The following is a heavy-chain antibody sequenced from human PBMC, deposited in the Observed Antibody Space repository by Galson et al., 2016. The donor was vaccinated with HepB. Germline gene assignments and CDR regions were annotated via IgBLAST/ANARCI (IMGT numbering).Heavy chain of an antibody. J-gene: IGHJ6*02. CDR3: ANTYRSPDYYNGMDV. Sequence: SLRLSCAASGFTFFNYAMSWVRQAPGKGLEWVSTICSSDYSGDCTYYADSVKGRFTISRDNSRNTLYLQMNSLRAEDTALYYCANTYRSPDYYNGMDVWGQGTTVTVSS. D-gene: IGHD1-26*01. CDR2: ICSSDYSGDCT. CDR1: GFTFFNYA. V-gene: IGHV3-23*01.